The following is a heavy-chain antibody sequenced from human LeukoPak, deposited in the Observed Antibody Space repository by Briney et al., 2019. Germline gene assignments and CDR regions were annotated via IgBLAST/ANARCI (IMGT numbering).Heavy chain of an antibody. V-gene: IGHV4-31*03. CDR1: GGSISSGGYY. CDR3: AREGRGSYYYDSSGYYTIYYYYYYMDV. D-gene: IGHD3-22*01. Sequence: SETLSLTCTVSGGSISSGGYYWSWIRQHPGKGLEWIGYIYYSGSTYYNPSLKSRVTISVDTSKSQFSLKLSSVTAADTAVYYCAREGRGSYYYDSSGYYTIYYYYYYMDVWGKGTTVTVSS. CDR2: IYYSGST. J-gene: IGHJ6*03.